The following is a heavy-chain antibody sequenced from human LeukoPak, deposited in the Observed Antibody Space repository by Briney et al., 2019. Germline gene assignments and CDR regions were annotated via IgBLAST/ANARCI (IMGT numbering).Heavy chain of an antibody. Sequence: GGSLRLSCAASGFTFSSYDMSWVRQAPGKGLEWVSAISGSGGSAYYADSVKGRFTISRDNSKNTLYLQMNSLRAEDTAVYYCAKELSVRNQFDYWGQGTLVTVSS. CDR3: AKELSVRNQFDY. CDR1: GFTFSSYD. J-gene: IGHJ4*02. CDR2: ISGSGGSA. D-gene: IGHD4-4*01. V-gene: IGHV3-23*01.